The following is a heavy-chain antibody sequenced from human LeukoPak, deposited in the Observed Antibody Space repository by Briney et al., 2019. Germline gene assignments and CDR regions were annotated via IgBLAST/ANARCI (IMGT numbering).Heavy chain of an antibody. CDR3: ALFYYDSSGYPDY. D-gene: IGHD3-22*01. J-gene: IGHJ4*02. CDR1: GGSISSYY. V-gene: IGHV4-34*01. Sequence: PSETLSLTCTVSGGSISSYYWSWIRQPPGKGLEWIGEINHSGSTNYNPSLKSRVTISVDTSKNQFSLKLSSVTAADTAVYYCALFYYDSSGYPDYWGQGTLVTVSS. CDR2: INHSGST.